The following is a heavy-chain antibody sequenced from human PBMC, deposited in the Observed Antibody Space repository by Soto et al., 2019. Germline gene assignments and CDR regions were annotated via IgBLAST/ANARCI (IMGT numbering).Heavy chain of an antibody. CDR2: FNPRGSST. CDR3: ARPVGGNYGMDV. D-gene: IGHD2-15*01. CDR1: GYTFINYY. V-gene: IGHV1-46*03. Sequence: QVHLVQSGAEVKKPGASVKVSCKASGYTFINYYMHWVRQAPGQGLEWMGVFNPRGSSTSYAEKFQGRVTMTSDTSRTTVYMELSSLRSEATAVYYCARPVGGNYGMDVWGQGTPVTVSS. J-gene: IGHJ6*02.